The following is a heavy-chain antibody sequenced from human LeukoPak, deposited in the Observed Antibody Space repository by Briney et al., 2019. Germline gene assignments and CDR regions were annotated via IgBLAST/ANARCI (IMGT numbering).Heavy chain of an antibody. CDR1: GGSISSGLYS. Sequence: SETLSLTCDVSGGSISSGLYSWSWIRQPLGKGLAWIGYIYRTGSTYYNPSLKSRVTISVDTSKNQFSLRLSSVTAADTAVYYCARLQYCSGTSCYWFDPWGQGTLVTVSS. D-gene: IGHD2-2*01. CDR2: IYRTGST. CDR3: ARLQYCSGTSCYWFDP. V-gene: IGHV4-30-2*01. J-gene: IGHJ5*02.